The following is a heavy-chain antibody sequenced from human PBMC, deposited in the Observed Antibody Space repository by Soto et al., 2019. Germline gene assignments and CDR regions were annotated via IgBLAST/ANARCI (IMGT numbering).Heavy chain of an antibody. CDR1: GYTFTGYY. V-gene: IGHV1-2*04. D-gene: IGHD6-19*01. Sequence: GASVKVSCKASGYTFTGYYMHWVRQAPGQGLEWMGWINPNSDGTNYAQKFQGWVTMTRDTSISTAYMELSRLRSDDTAVYYCARGIAVAGVNYYYGMDVWGQGTTVTVSS. CDR2: INPNSDGT. CDR3: ARGIAVAGVNYYYGMDV. J-gene: IGHJ6*02.